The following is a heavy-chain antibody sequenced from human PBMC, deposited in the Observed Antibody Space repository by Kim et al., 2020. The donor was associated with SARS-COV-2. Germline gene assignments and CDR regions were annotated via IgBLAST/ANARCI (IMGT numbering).Heavy chain of an antibody. CDR1: GGSISSYY. J-gene: IGHJ6*02. CDR3: ARGLGATGYYYYGMDV. D-gene: IGHD1-26*01. V-gene: IGHV4-4*07. Sequence: SETLSLTCTVSGGSISSYYWSWIRQPAGKGLEWIGRIYTSGSTNYNPSLKSRVTMSVDTSKNQFSLKLSSVTAADTAVYYCARGLGATGYYYYGMDVWGQGTTVTVSS. CDR2: IYTSGST.